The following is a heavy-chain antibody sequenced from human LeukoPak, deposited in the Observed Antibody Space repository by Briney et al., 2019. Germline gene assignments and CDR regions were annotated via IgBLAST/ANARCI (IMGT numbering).Heavy chain of an antibody. J-gene: IGHJ5*02. CDR3: ARSGDSSGPENWFDP. Sequence: PSETLSLTCSVSGGSIRSNSYYWGWVRQPPGKGLEWIGYIYYSGSTNYNPSLKSRVTISLDTSKNQFSLKLSSVTAADTAVYYCARSGDSSGPENWFDPWGQGTLVTVSS. V-gene: IGHV4-61*05. CDR2: IYYSGST. D-gene: IGHD3-22*01. CDR1: GGSIRSNSYY.